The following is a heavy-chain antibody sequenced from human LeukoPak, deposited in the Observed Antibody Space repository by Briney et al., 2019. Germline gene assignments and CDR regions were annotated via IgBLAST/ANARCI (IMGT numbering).Heavy chain of an antibody. V-gene: IGHV3-30*18. D-gene: IGHD5/OR15-5a*01. Sequence: GGSLRLSCAASGFTFSSYGMHWVRQAPGKGLEWVAVISYDGSNKYYADSVKGRFTISRDNSKNTLYPQMNSLRAEDTAVYYCAKDSPQSKYYYYYYGMDVWGQGTTVTVSS. CDR1: GFTFSSYG. CDR2: ISYDGSNK. J-gene: IGHJ6*02. CDR3: AKDSPQSKYYYYYYGMDV.